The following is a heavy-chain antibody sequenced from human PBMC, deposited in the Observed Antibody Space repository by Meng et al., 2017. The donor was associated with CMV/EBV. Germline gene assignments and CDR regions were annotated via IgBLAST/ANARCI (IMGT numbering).Heavy chain of an antibody. CDR2: ISAYNGNT. V-gene: IGHV1-18*01. Sequence: QFLLVQSAAEVKKPVASVQVSCKASGYTFTRYGISGVRQAPVQGLEWMGWISAYNGNTNYAQKLQGRVTMTTDTSTSTAYMELRSLRSDDTAVYYCARDPLFGGGGRFDLWGRGTLVTVSS. CDR1: GYTFTRYG. D-gene: IGHD3-10*01. CDR3: ARDPLFGGGGRFDL. J-gene: IGHJ2*01.